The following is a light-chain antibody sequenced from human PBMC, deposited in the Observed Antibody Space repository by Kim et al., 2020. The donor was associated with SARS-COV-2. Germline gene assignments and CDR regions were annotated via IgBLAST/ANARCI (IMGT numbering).Light chain of an antibody. CDR3: NSRDGSGNHLE. CDR1: SLRRYD. Sequence: ASGRTVTITCQGESLRRYDKTRCQQKPGQSPVLVSYDKATRPSGIPDRFSGNRSVHIATLTLTGAQAEDEADYYCNSRDGSGNHLEFSGGTKLPVL. CDR2: DKA. V-gene: IGLV3-19*01. J-gene: IGLJ3*02.